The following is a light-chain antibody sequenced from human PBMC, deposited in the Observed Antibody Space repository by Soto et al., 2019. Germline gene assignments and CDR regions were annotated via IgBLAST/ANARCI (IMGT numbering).Light chain of an antibody. J-gene: IGKJ4*01. CDR1: QGINNW. Sequence: DIQMTQSPSSVSASGGDTVSITCRASQGINNWLAWYQQKPGKAPQVLIYAASSLQSGVPSRFSGSGFGTDFTLTITSLQPEDFATYFCQQDNNFPLTFGGGTKIEIK. CDR2: AAS. V-gene: IGKV1-12*01. CDR3: QQDNNFPLT.